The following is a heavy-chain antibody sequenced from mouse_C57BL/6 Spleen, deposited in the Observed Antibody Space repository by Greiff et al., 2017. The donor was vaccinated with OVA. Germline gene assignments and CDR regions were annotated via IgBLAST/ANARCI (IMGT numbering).Heavy chain of an antibody. Sequence: EPGGGLVQPKGSLKLSCAASGFSFNTYAMNWVRQAPGKGLEWVARIRSKSNNYATYYADSVKDRFTISRDDSESMLYLQMNNLKTEDTAMYYCARGDGYLFDYWGQGTTLTVSS. CDR2: IRSKSNNYAT. J-gene: IGHJ2*01. V-gene: IGHV10-1*01. D-gene: IGHD2-3*01. CDR1: GFSFNTYA. CDR3: ARGDGYLFDY.